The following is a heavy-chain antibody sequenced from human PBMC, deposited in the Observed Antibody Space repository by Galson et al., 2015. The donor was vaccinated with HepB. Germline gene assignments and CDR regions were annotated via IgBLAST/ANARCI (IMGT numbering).Heavy chain of an antibody. CDR1: GVSINSGCYH. CDR3: ALSPTYGSGNFGWFAH. Sequence: TLSLTCTVSGVSINSGCYHRNWIRQHPWSGLEWLGYRSSTRSNSNPSLRRRLTISLDTSKNQFSLKLSSGAAADKAVYYCALSPTYGSGNFGWFAHWGQGSLVTVSS. CDR2: RSSTRS. D-gene: IGHD3-10*01. V-gene: IGHV4-31*03. J-gene: IGHJ5*02.